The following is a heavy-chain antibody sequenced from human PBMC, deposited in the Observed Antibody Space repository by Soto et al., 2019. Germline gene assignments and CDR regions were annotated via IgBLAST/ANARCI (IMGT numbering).Heavy chain of an antibody. J-gene: IGHJ4*02. V-gene: IGHV3-33*01. CDR1: GFTFSSYG. D-gene: IGHD5-12*01. CDR2: IWYHGSNK. Sequence: QVQLVESGGGVVQPGRSLRLSCAASGFTFSSYGLHWVRQAPGKGLEWVAGIWYHGSNKYYADSVKGRFTSSRDTSKNTPYLQMTSLSAEDTAVYYCARGDGYNYIEYWGEGTLVTVSS. CDR3: ARGDGYNYIEY.